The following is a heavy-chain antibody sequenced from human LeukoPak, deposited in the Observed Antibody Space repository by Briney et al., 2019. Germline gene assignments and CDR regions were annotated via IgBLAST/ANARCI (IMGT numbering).Heavy chain of an antibody. CDR1: GFTFSSYW. D-gene: IGHD3-22*01. Sequence: GGSLRLSCAASGFTFSSYWMSWVRQAPGKGLEWVANIKQDGSEKYYVDSVKGRFTIPRDNAKNSLYLQMNSLRAEDTAVYYCARYYYDSSGYYPYYLDYWGQGTLVTVSS. J-gene: IGHJ4*02. CDR2: IKQDGSEK. CDR3: ARYYYDSSGYYPYYLDY. V-gene: IGHV3-7*01.